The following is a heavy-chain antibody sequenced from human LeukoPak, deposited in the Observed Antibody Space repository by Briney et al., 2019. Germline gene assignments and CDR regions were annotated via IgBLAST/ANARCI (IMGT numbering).Heavy chain of an antibody. CDR3: SNYDSSGYYSRSYFQH. Sequence: SETLSLTCTVSVGSISSGSYYWSWIRKPAGKGLERIVRIYTSGSTNYNPSLKSRVTISVDTSKNQFSLKLSSVTAADTAVYYCSNYDSSGYYSRSYFQHWGQGTLVTVSS. CDR2: IYTSGST. D-gene: IGHD3-22*01. V-gene: IGHV4-61*02. J-gene: IGHJ1*01. CDR1: VGSISSGSYY.